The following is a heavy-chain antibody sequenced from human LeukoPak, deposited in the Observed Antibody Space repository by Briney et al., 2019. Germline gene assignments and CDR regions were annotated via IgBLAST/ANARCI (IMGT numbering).Heavy chain of an antibody. J-gene: IGHJ4*02. D-gene: IGHD6-19*01. CDR3: ARGEQWLASEGFDY. V-gene: IGHV3-30-3*01. CDR2: ISYDGSNK. Sequence: GGSLRLSCAASEFTFSSYAMHWVRQAPGKGLEWVAVISYDGSNKYYADSVKGRFTISGDNSKNTLYLQMNSLRAEDTAVYYCARGEQWLASEGFDYWGQGTLVTVSS. CDR1: EFTFSSYA.